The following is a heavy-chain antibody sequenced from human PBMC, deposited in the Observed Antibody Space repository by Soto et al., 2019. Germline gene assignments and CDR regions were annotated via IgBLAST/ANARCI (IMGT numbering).Heavy chain of an antibody. V-gene: IGHV3-53*01. J-gene: IGHJ4*02. CDR2: IYSGGST. CDR3: ASHSSGWYGATFDY. Sequence: GGSLRLSCAASGFTVSSNYMSWVRQAPGKGLEWVSVIYSGGSTYYADSVKGRFTIPRDNSKNTLYLQMNSLRAEDTAVYYCASHSSGWYGATFDYWGQGTLVTSPQ. CDR1: GFTVSSNY. D-gene: IGHD6-19*01.